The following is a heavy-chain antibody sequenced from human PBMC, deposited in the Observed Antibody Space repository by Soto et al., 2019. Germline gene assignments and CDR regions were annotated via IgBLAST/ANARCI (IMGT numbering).Heavy chain of an antibody. CDR2: IYYSGGT. CDR1: GGSISSGGDY. D-gene: IGHD2-2*01. Sequence: QVQLQESGPGLVKPSQTLSLTCTVSGGSISSGGDYWSWIRQNPGKGLGWIGYIYYSGGTYYNPSLKSRVTISVDTSKNQFSLKLSSVTAADTAVYYCARVNCSSTSCHPFDPWGQGTLVTVSS. CDR3: ARVNCSSTSCHPFDP. J-gene: IGHJ5*02. V-gene: IGHV4-31*03.